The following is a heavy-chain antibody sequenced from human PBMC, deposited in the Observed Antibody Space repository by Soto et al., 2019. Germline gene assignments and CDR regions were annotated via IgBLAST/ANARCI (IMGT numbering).Heavy chain of an antibody. J-gene: IGHJ6*02. V-gene: IGHV2-70*01. CDR1: GFSLSTSGMC. Sequence: SGPTLVNPTQTLTLTCTFSGFSLSTSGMCVSWIRQPPGKALEWLALIDWDDDKYYSTSLKTRLTISKDTSKNQVVLTMTNMDPVDTATYYCARIEAAAGTRYYYGMDVWGQGTTVTVSS. CDR2: IDWDDDK. D-gene: IGHD6-13*01. CDR3: ARIEAAAGTRYYYGMDV.